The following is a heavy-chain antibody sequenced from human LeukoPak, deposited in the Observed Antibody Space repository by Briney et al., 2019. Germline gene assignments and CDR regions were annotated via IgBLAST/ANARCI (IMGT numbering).Heavy chain of an antibody. V-gene: IGHV3-23*01. CDR1: GFSYRRYA. CDR2: ISGPGPST. J-gene: IGHJ3*01. CDR3: AKEEMPHAFDL. D-gene: IGHD5-24*01. Sequence: GGSLRLXCAASGFSYRRYAMNWVRQAPGRGLEWVAVISGPGPSTVYADSVKGRFTISRDNSKNTLFLQLDSLRVEDTAIYYCAKEEMPHAFDLWGQGTMVTVSS.